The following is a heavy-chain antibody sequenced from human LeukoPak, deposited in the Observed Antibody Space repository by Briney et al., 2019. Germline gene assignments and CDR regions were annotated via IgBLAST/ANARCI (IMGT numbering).Heavy chain of an antibody. CDR2: IIPIFGTA. CDR1: GGTFTTYA. V-gene: IGHV1-69*13. Sequence: SVRVSSRASGGTFTTYAISWCRQAPGQGLEWMGGIIPIFGTANYAQKFQGRVTITADESTSTAYMELSSLRSEDTAVYYCARDLTAMGGLWGQGTLVTVSS. D-gene: IGHD5-18*01. CDR3: ARDLTAMGGL. J-gene: IGHJ4*02.